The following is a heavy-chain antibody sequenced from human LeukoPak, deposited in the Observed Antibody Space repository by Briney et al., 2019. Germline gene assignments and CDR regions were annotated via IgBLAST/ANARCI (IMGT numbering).Heavy chain of an antibody. CDR2: IYYSGDT. Sequence: PSETLSLTCTVSGGSITSSSHYWGWIRQPPGKGLEWIGSIYYSGDTYYNPSLKSRVTISVDTSKSQFSLRLSSVTAADTAVYYCASNLQNVGFDYWGQGTLVTVSS. J-gene: IGHJ4*02. D-gene: IGHD1-26*01. CDR1: GGSITSSSHY. V-gene: IGHV4-39*01. CDR3: ASNLQNVGFDY.